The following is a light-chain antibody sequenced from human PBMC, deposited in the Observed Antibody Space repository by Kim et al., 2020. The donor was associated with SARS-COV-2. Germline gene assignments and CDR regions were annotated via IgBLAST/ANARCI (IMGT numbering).Light chain of an antibody. CDR2: DKN. V-gene: IGLV3-19*01. J-gene: IGLJ2*01. CDR3: NSRDTTGHHVV. Sequence: SSELTQDPAVSVALGQTVTITCRGDSLKTSYAGWSQQKAGKAPILVIYDKNSRPSGVPDRFSGSSSGNTASLTITGAQAEDEADYYCNSRDTTGHHVVFGGGHQGDRP. CDR1: SLKTSY.